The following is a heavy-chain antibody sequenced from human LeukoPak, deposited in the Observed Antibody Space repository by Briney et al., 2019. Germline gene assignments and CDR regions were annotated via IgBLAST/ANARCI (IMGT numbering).Heavy chain of an antibody. V-gene: IGHV1-8*01. CDR2: MNSNSGNT. D-gene: IGHD3-10*01. CDR1: GYTFTNYD. Sequence: ASVKVSCKASGYTFTNYDIMWVRQATGQGPEWMGWMNSNSGNTGYAQKFQGRVTMTRDTSINTAYMELHSLTSEDTAVYYCARGRGGTVVRGCLDYWGQGTLVTVSS. J-gene: IGHJ4*02. CDR3: ARGRGGTVVRGCLDY.